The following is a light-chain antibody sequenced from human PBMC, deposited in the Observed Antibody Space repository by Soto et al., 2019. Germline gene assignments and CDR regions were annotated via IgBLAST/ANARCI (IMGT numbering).Light chain of an antibody. Sequence: DIQLTQSPSFLSASVGDRVTITCRASQGISSYLAWYQQKPGKAPKLLIYAASTLQSGVPSSFSGSGSGTEFTLTISSLQPEDFATYYCQQLNSYRGFTFGPGTKVDIK. J-gene: IGKJ3*01. CDR1: QGISSY. CDR3: QQLNSYRGFT. CDR2: AAS. V-gene: IGKV1-9*01.